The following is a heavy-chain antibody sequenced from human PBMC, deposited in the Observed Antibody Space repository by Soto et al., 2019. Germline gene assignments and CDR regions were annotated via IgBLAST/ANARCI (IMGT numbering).Heavy chain of an antibody. CDR2: VIPILGMA. D-gene: IGHD2-2*01. V-gene: IGHV1-69*02. CDR1: GGTFSSYS. J-gene: IGHJ5*02. CDR3: ARGGAVVVPGAVDRHNWFDP. Sequence: QVQLVQSGAEVKKPGSSVKVSCEASGGTFSSYSFSWVRQAPGQGLEWMGRVIPILGMANYAQKFQGRVTITADKTTSTVYMERSSLRSADTAVYYCARGGAVVVPGAVDRHNWFDPWGQGTLVTVAS.